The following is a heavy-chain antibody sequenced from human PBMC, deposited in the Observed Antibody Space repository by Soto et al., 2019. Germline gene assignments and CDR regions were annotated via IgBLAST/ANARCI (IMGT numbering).Heavy chain of an antibody. Sequence: ASVKVSCHTSGYTFTGYYVHWVRQAPGQGLEWMGWINPNNGDTNYAQNFQGRVTMTRDTSISTASMELSRLRSDDTAVYSCARREIYYDRSGTFDYWGQGNLVTV. CDR2: INPNNGDT. D-gene: IGHD3-22*01. CDR3: ARREIYYDRSGTFDY. J-gene: IGHJ4*02. CDR1: GYTFTGYY. V-gene: IGHV1-2*02.